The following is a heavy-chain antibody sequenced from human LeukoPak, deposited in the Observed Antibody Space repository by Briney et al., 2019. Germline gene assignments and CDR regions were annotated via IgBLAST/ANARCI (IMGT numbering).Heavy chain of an antibody. D-gene: IGHD4-17*01. CDR2: IKQDGSGT. CDR1: EYTFSNYW. CDR3: AGCSTVTTYYYSYYMYI. Sequence: PGGSLRLSCAASEYTFSNYWMSWVRLAPGKGMEWVANIKQDGSGTYYVDSVKGRFTIFRDNAKNSLYLQMNSLRAEDTAVYYCAGCSTVTTYYYSYYMYIWGKGTTVTVSS. J-gene: IGHJ6*03. V-gene: IGHV3-7*01.